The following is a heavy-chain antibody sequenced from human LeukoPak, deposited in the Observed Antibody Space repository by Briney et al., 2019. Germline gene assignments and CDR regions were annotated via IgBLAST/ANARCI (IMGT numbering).Heavy chain of an antibody. J-gene: IGHJ4*02. Sequence: GGSLRLSCAASGFTFDDYAMHWVRQAPGKGLEWVSGISWNSGSIGYADSVKGRFTISRDNAKNSLYLQMNSLRAEDTAVYYCARGQAAADDYWGQGTLVTVSS. CDR1: GFTFDDYA. CDR3: ARGQAAADDY. V-gene: IGHV3-9*01. CDR2: ISWNSGSI. D-gene: IGHD6-13*01.